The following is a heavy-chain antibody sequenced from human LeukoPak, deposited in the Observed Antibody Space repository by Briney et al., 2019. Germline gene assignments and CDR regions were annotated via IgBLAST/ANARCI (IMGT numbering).Heavy chain of an antibody. CDR2: ISYDGSNK. Sequence: QPGRSLRLSCAASGFTFSSYGMHWVRQAPGKGLEWVAVISYDGSNKYYADSVKGRFTISRDNSKNTLYLQMNSLRAEDTAVYYCAKDHVGVVVANSMDHFGFDYWGQGTLVTVSS. D-gene: IGHD2-15*01. CDR3: AKDHVGVVVANSMDHFGFDY. J-gene: IGHJ4*02. V-gene: IGHV3-30*18. CDR1: GFTFSSYG.